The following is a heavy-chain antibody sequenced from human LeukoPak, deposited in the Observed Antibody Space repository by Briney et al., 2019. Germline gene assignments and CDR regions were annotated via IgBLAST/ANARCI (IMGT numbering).Heavy chain of an antibody. CDR2: FDPEDGET. Sequence: ASVKVSCKVSGYTLTELSMHCVRHAPGKGLEWMGGFDPEDGETIYAQKFQGRVTMTEDTSTDTAYMELSSLRSEDAAVYYCATGAIFGVYAFDIWGQGTMVTVSS. V-gene: IGHV1-24*01. D-gene: IGHD3-3*01. J-gene: IGHJ3*02. CDR3: ATGAIFGVYAFDI. CDR1: GYTLTELS.